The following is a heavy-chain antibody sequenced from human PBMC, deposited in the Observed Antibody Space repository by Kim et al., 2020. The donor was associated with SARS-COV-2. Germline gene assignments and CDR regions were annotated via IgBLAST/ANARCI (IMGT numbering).Heavy chain of an antibody. Sequence: GGSLRLSCVASGFTFSSYAMSWVRRAPGKGLEWVSTISGSGGSTNYADSVKGRFTISRYNSKNTLYLQMNSLRAEDTAIYYCAKYRYCASTSCYGRSWYFNHWGRGTLVTVYS. CDR1: GFTFSSYA. CDR2: ISGSGGST. D-gene: IGHD2-2*01. J-gene: IGHJ2*01. V-gene: IGHV3-23*01. CDR3: AKYRYCASTSCYGRSWYFNH.